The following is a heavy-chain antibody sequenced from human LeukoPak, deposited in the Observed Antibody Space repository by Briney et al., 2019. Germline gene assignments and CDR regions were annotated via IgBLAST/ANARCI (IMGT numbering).Heavy chain of an antibody. J-gene: IGHJ6*03. Sequence: SETLSLTCTVSGGSIRSYYWTWIRQPAGKGLEWIGQINSSGGTNYNPSLKSRVTMSVDTSQNQFSLKVTSVTAADAAVYYCARGYYYMDVWGKGTTVTVSS. V-gene: IGHV4-4*07. CDR1: GGSIRSYY. CDR3: ARGYYYMDV. CDR2: INSSGGT.